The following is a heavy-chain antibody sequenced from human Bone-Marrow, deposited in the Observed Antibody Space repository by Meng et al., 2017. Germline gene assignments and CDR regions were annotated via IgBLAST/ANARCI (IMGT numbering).Heavy chain of an antibody. J-gene: IGHJ3*02. CDR2: IIPIFGTA. Sequence: SVKVSCKASGGTLSSYAISWVRQAPGQGLEWMGGIIPIFGTANYAQKFQGRVTITADESTSTAYMELSSLRSEDTAVYYCARDSNIVVAAQIDAFDIWGQGTMVTVSS. CDR1: GGTLSSYA. V-gene: IGHV1-69*13. CDR3: ARDSNIVVAAQIDAFDI. D-gene: IGHD2-15*01.